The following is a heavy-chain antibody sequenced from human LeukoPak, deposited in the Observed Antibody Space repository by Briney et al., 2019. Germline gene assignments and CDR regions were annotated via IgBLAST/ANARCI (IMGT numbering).Heavy chain of an antibody. CDR2: INPGGTET. CDR1: GFSLSTYW. V-gene: IGHV3-7*01. Sequence: PGGSLRLSCAASGFSLSTYWVTWVRQAPGTGLEWAANINPGGTETYYVEPVKGRLTISRDNAKNLVYLQMNSLRAEDSAVYHCGRFGYVAGVDLWGQGTLVTVSS. D-gene: IGHD6-19*01. J-gene: IGHJ4*02. CDR3: GRFGYVAGVDL.